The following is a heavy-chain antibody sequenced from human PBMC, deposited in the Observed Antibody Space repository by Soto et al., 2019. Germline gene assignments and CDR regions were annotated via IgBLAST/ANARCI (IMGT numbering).Heavy chain of an antibody. CDR3: VSVAWSSTAVNYCDY. D-gene: IGHD3-10*01. CDR2: IYFRGSA. CDR1: GGSISSYS. Sequence: SETLSLTCTVSGGSISSYSWSWGRQPPGKGLEWLGYIYFRGSANYNLSLKSRLTISVDTSENQFSLRLNSVTAADPAVYYWVSVAWSSTAVNYCDYWGQGVLVPVSS. J-gene: IGHJ4*02. V-gene: IGHV4-59*13.